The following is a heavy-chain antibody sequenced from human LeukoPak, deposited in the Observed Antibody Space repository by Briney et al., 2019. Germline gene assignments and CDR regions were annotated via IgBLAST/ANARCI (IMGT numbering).Heavy chain of an antibody. CDR3: ARVPPSRAHIAAAGTIGMDV. CDR2: IYSGGST. Sequence: PGRSLRLSCAASGFTVSSNYMSWVRQAPGKGLEWVSVIYSGGSTYYADSVKGRFTISRDNSKNTLYLQMNSLRAEDTAVYYCARVPPSRAHIAAAGTIGMDVWGQGTTVTVSS. J-gene: IGHJ6*02. D-gene: IGHD6-13*01. V-gene: IGHV3-66*01. CDR1: GFTVSSNY.